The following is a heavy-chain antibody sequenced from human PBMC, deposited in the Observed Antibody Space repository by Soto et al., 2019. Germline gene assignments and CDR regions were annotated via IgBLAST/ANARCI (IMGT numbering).Heavy chain of an antibody. CDR3: AKKPSAVVPAAMGGTNI. V-gene: IGHV3-23*01. CDR1: GFTFSSYA. D-gene: IGHD2-2*01. J-gene: IGHJ3*02. CDR2: ISGSGGST. Sequence: GGSLRLSCAASGFTFSSYAMSWVRQAPGKGLEWVSAISGSGGSTYYADSVKGRFTISRDNSKNTLYLQMNSLRAEDTAVYYCAKKPSAVVPAAMGGTNIWGQGTMVTVSS.